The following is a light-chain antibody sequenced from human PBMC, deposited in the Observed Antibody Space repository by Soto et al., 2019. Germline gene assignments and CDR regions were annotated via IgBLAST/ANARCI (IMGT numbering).Light chain of an antibody. CDR3: LQDYDYPWT. J-gene: IGKJ1*01. CDR1: QGIRSD. V-gene: IGKV1-6*01. CDR2: AAS. Sequence: AIQMTQSPSSLSAYVGDRVTITCRASQGIRSDLGWYQQKPGKAPKLLISAASSLQSGVPSRFSGSGSGTDFTLTISSLQAEDFASYYCLQDYDYPWTFSQGTKVEIK.